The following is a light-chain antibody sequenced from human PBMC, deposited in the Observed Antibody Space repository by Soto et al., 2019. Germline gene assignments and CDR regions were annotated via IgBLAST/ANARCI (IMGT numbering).Light chain of an antibody. J-gene: IGLJ3*02. CDR2: DTS. Sequence: QAVVTQETSLTVSPGGTVTLTCGSSTGPVTSGHYPFWFQQKPGQAPKTLIYDTSNKHSWTPARFSGSLLGGKAALTLSGAQPEDEADYYCFLFYGYTLVFGGGTKLTVL. V-gene: IGLV7-46*01. CDR3: FLFYGYTLV. CDR1: TGPVTSGHY.